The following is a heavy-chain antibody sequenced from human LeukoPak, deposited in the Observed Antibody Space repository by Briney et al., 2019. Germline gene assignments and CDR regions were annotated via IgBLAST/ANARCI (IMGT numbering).Heavy chain of an antibody. CDR2: IYYSGST. V-gene: IGHV4-30-4*01. J-gene: IGHJ1*01. Sequence: SETLSLTCTVSGGSISSVDYYWSWIRQPPGKGLEWIGYIYYSGSTYYNPSLKSRVTISVDTSKNQFSLKLSSVTAADTAVYYCASYGSGSYYKSSAEYFQHWGQGTLVTVSS. CDR3: ASYGSGSYYKSSAEYFQH. CDR1: GGSISSVDYY. D-gene: IGHD3-10*01.